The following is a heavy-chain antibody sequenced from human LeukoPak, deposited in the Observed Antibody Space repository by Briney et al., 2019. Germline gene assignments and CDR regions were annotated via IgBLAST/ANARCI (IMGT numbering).Heavy chain of an antibody. CDR2: ISTYNGDT. CDR1: GYTFTIHG. J-gene: IGHJ5*02. V-gene: IGHV1-18*01. D-gene: IGHD3-10*01. Sequence: ASVKVSCETSGYTFTIHGINWVRQAPGQGLEWMGWISTYNGDTNSAQKFQGRVTLTTDTSTSTAYMELRSLRYDDTAVYYCTRRGPPATNWFDPWGQGTLVTVSS. CDR3: TRRGPPATNWFDP.